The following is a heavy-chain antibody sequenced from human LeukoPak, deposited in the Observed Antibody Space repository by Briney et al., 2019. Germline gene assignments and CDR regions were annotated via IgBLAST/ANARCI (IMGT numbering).Heavy chain of an antibody. CDR2: ISGSGGGT. D-gene: IGHD6-25*01. CDR1: GFTFSSYA. CDR3: AQEPGIAAAASWFDP. Sequence: GGSLRLSCAASGFTFSSYAMGWVRRAPGKGLEWVSTISGSGGGTYYAGSVKGRFTISRDNSKNTLYLQMNSLRVEDTAVYYCAQEPGIAAAASWFDPWGQGTLVTVSS. V-gene: IGHV3-23*01. J-gene: IGHJ5*02.